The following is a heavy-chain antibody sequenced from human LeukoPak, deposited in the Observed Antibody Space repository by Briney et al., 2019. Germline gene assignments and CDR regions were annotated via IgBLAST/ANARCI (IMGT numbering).Heavy chain of an antibody. CDR2: ISGSGGST. V-gene: IGHV3-23*01. D-gene: IGHD2-21*02. CDR1: GFTFSSYG. Sequence: GGSLRLSCAASGFTFSSYGMSWVRQAPGKGLEWVSAISGSGGSTYYADSVKGRFTISRDNSKNTLYLQMNSLRADDTAVYFCARGSGVTPDYWGQGTLVTVSS. J-gene: IGHJ4*02. CDR3: ARGSGVTPDY.